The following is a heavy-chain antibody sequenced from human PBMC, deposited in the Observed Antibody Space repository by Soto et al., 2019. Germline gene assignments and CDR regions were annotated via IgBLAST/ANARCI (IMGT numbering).Heavy chain of an antibody. V-gene: IGHV3-15*01. D-gene: IGHD4-17*01. Sequence: EVQLVESGGGLVKPGGSLRLSCAASGFTFSNAWMSWVRQAPGKGLEWVGRIKSKTDGGTTDYAAPVKGRFTISRDDSKNTLYLQMNSLKTEDTAVYYCTTPYYGDYPLIDYWGQGTLVTVSS. CDR3: TTPYYGDYPLIDY. CDR1: GFTFSNAW. J-gene: IGHJ4*02. CDR2: IKSKTDGGTT.